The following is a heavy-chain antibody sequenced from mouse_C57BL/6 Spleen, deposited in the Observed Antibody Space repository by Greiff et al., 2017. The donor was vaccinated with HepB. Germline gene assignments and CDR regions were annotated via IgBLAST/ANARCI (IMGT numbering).Heavy chain of an antibody. Sequence: VQLQQSGAELVKPGASVKLSCKASGYTFTSYWMQWVKQRPGQGLEWIGEIDPSDSYTNYNQKFKGKATLTVDTSSSTAYMQLSSLTSEDSAVYYCARRGGGDYAMDYWGQGTSVTVSS. J-gene: IGHJ4*01. CDR1: GYTFTSYW. CDR2: IDPSDSYT. V-gene: IGHV1-50*01. CDR3: ARRGGGDYAMDY.